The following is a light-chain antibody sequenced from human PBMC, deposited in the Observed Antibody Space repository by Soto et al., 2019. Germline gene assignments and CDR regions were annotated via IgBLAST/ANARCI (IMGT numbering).Light chain of an antibody. CDR2: IND. J-gene: IGLJ3*02. CDR3: AAWDDSLSTWV. Sequence: QSVLTQPPSASGTPGQRVTISCSGSSSNIGSNTVNWYQQLPGTAPKLLIFINDQRPSGVPDRFSGSKSGTSASLAISGLHSEDEADYYCAAWDDSLSTWVFGGGTQLTVL. CDR1: SSNIGSNT. V-gene: IGLV1-44*01.